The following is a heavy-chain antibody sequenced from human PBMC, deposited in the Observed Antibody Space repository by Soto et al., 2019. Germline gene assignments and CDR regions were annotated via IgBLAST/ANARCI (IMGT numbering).Heavy chain of an antibody. J-gene: IGHJ2*01. CDR1: GGSISSYY. Sequence: SETLSLTCTVSGGSISSYYWSWIQQPPGKGLEWIGYIYYSGSTNYNPSLKGRVTISVDTSKNQFSLKLSSVTAADTAVYYCATYGDPGWYFDLWGRGTLVTVSS. D-gene: IGHD4-17*01. CDR3: ATYGDPGWYFDL. CDR2: IYYSGST. V-gene: IGHV4-59*08.